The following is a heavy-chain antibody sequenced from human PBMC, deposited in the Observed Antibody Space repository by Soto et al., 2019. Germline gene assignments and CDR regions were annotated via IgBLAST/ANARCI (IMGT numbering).Heavy chain of an antibody. CDR1: VYTFTSYG. Sequence: ASVTLSCTASVYTFTSYGISWLRPAPGQGLEWMGWISAYNGNTNYAQKLQGRVTMTTDTSTSTAYMELRSLRSDDTAVYYCARSELRYFDWLSSDDYWGQGTLVTVSS. J-gene: IGHJ4*02. D-gene: IGHD3-9*01. CDR3: ARSELRYFDWLSSDDY. V-gene: IGHV1-18*01. CDR2: ISAYNGNT.